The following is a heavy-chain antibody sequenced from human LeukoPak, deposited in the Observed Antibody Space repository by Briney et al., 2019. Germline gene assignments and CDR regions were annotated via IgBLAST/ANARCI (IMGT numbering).Heavy chain of an antibody. CDR1: NGPINTYQ. CDR3: ARQRTSGSASNLRVAQIDS. V-gene: IGHV4-59*08. CDR2: IHYSGSA. J-gene: IGHJ4*02. D-gene: IGHD3-3*01. Sequence: SETLSLTCTVSNGPINTYQWSWIRQPPGKGLEWIGNIHYSGSANYNPSLKSRATISVDTSKNQISLKVSSVTAADSALYFCARQRTSGSASNLRVAQIDSWGQGTLVTVSS.